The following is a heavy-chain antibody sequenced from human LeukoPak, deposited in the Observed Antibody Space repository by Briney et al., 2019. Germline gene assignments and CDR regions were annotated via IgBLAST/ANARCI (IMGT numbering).Heavy chain of an antibody. CDR1: GFTFRNVW. CDR3: ARSGSGNYGDAFDI. J-gene: IGHJ3*02. Sequence: PGGSLRLSCAASGFTFRNVWMTWVRQAPGKGLEWVAVIWYDGTNKDYADSVKGRFTISRDNSKNTLYLQMNSLRAEDTAVYYCARSGSGNYGDAFDIWGQGTMVTVSS. V-gene: IGHV3-33*08. D-gene: IGHD3-10*01. CDR2: IWYDGTNK.